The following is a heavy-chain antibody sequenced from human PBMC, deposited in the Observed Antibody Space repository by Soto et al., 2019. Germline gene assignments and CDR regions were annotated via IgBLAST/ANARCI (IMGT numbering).Heavy chain of an antibody. D-gene: IGHD4-4*01. Sequence: QVQLQQWGAGLLKPSETLSLTCAVYGGSFSGYYWSWIRQPPGKGLEWIGEINHSGSTNYNPSLKRRVTISVDTSKNQFSLKLSSVTAADTAVYYCARTVTVTTFDYYYYMDVWGKGTTVTVSS. V-gene: IGHV4-34*01. CDR1: GGSFSGYY. CDR2: INHSGST. CDR3: ARTVTVTTFDYYYYMDV. J-gene: IGHJ6*03.